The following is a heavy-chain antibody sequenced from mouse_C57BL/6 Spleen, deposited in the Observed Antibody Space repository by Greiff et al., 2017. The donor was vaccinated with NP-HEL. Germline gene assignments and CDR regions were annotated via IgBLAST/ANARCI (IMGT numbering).Heavy chain of an antibody. CDR2: IDPSDSYT. Sequence: QVQLQQPGAELVMPGASVKLSCKASGYTFTSYWMHWVKQRPGQGLEWIGEIDPSDSYTNYNQKFKGKSTLTVDKSSSTAYMQLSSLTSEDSAVYYCARSPKYYGSSYDNDWGQGTTLTVAS. J-gene: IGHJ2*01. CDR1: GYTFTSYW. CDR3: ARSPKYYGSSYDND. V-gene: IGHV1-69*01. D-gene: IGHD1-1*01.